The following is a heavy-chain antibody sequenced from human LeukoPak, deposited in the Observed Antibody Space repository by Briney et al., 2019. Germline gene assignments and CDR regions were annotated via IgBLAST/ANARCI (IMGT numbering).Heavy chain of an antibody. CDR1: GFTFTNYG. Sequence: GGSLRLSCAASGFTFTNYGMSWVRQAPGKGPEWVSAVSGGGGTTYYADSVRGRFTISGDNSKNTLYLQANSLRADDTAVYYCAREEGYIYGLLDFWGQGVLVTVSS. CDR2: VSGGGGTT. D-gene: IGHD5-18*01. V-gene: IGHV3-23*01. J-gene: IGHJ4*02. CDR3: AREEGYIYGLLDF.